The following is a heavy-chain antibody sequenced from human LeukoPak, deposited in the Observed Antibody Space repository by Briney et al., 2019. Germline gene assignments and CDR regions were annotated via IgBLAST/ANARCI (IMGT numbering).Heavy chain of an antibody. V-gene: IGHV4-59*12. CDR2: IYYSGST. Sequence: SETLSLTCTVSGGSISSYYWTWIRQPPGKGLEWIGYIYYSGSTNYNPSLKSRVTISVDTSKKQFSLKLSSVTAADTAVYYCASYSSSWYYFDYWGQGTLVTVSS. CDR1: GGSISSYY. D-gene: IGHD6-13*01. J-gene: IGHJ4*02. CDR3: ASYSSSWYYFDY.